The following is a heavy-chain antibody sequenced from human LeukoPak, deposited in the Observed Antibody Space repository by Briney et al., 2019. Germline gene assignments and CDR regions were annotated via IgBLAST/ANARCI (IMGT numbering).Heavy chain of an antibody. Sequence: ASVKVSCKASGYTFTSYYMHWVRQAPGQGLEWMGIINPSGGSTSYAQKFQGRVTMTRDTSTSTVYMELSSLRSEDTAVYYCARSAFFPVQLWPISVSYYFDYWGQGTLVTVSS. J-gene: IGHJ4*02. CDR1: GYTFTSYY. CDR3: ARSAFFPVQLWPISVSYYFDY. CDR2: INPSGGST. V-gene: IGHV1-46*01. D-gene: IGHD5-18*01.